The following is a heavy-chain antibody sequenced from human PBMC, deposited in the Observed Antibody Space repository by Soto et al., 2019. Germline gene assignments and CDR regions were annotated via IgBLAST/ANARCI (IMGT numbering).Heavy chain of an antibody. CDR1: GGSISSSSYY. D-gene: IGHD3-16*02. J-gene: IGHJ4*02. CDR2: IYYSGST. CDR3: ARHLESLGELSLPFDY. Sequence: SETLSLTCTVSGGSISSSSYYWGWIRQPPGKGLEWIGSIYYSGSTYYNPSLKSRVTISVDTSKNQFSLKLSSVTAADTAVYYCARHLESLGELSLPFDYSGQVTLVTVSS. V-gene: IGHV4-39*01.